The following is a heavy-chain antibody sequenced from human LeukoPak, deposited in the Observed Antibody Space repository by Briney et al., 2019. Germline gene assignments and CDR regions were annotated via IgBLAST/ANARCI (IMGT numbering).Heavy chain of an antibody. CDR2: ISSSGSTI. CDR3: TTGPFDYYGSASYLANGMDV. V-gene: IGHV3-11*01. D-gene: IGHD3-10*01. CDR1: GFTFSNVW. Sequence: GGSLRLSCAASGFTFSNVWMGWFRQAPGKGLEWVSYISSSGSTIYYADSVKGRFTISRDNAKNSLYLQMNSLKTEDTAVYYWTTGPFDYYGSASYLANGMDVWGQGTTVTVSS. J-gene: IGHJ6*02.